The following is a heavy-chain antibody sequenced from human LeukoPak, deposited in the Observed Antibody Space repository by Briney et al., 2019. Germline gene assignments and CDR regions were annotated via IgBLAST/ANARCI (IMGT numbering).Heavy chain of an antibody. CDR2: IIPILGIA. D-gene: IGHD3-3*01. CDR1: GGTFSSYA. J-gene: IGHJ4*02. V-gene: IGHV1-69*04. Sequence: GASVKVSCKASGGTFSSYAISWVRQAPGQGLEWMGRIIPILGIANYAQKFQGRVTITADKSTSTAYMELSSLRSEDTAVYYCARDTSLSVWSGYSFGYWGQGTLVTVSS. CDR3: ARDTSLSVWSGYSFGY.